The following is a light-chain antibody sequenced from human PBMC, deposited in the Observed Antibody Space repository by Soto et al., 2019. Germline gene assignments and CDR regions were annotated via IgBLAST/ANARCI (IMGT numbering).Light chain of an antibody. CDR2: GAT. J-gene: IGKJ4*01. Sequence: DIVLTQSPANLSLSPGERATLSCRASQSVLGNLAWYQQKPGQAPRLLISGATTRATDVPARFSGSGSGTEFTLTITSLQSEDFAVYYCEQYNMWPLTFGGGTTVEVK. V-gene: IGKV3-15*01. CDR1: QSVLGN. CDR3: EQYNMWPLT.